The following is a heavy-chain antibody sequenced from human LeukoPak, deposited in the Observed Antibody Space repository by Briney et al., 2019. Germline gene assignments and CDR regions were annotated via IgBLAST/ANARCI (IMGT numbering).Heavy chain of an antibody. CDR3: AKDQLVLPRGISGY. J-gene: IGHJ4*02. V-gene: IGHV1-18*01. CDR1: GYTFSSFG. Sequence: ASVKVSCKASGYTFSSFGISWVRQAPGQGLEWMGWIAVYNGNTNYAQKFQGRLTMTTDTSTSTAYMELRSLRSDDTALYYCAKDQLVLPRGISGYWGQGTLVTVSS. CDR2: IAVYNGNT. D-gene: IGHD1-14*01.